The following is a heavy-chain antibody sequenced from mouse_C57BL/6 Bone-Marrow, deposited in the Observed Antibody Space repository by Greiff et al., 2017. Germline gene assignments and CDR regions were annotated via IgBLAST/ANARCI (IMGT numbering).Heavy chain of an antibody. CDR3: AKRDYGSRYYFDY. D-gene: IGHD1-1*01. Sequence: VKLVESGAELARPGASVKMSCKASGYTFTSYTMHWVKQRPGQGLEWIGYINPSSGYTKYNQKFKDKATLTADKSSSTAYMQLSSLTSEDSAVYYCAKRDYGSRYYFDYWGQGTTLTVSS. J-gene: IGHJ2*01. CDR1: GYTFTSYT. CDR2: INPSSGYT. V-gene: IGHV1-4*01.